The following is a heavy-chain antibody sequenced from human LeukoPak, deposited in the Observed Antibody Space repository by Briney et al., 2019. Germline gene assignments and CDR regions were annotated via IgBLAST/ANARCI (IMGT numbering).Heavy chain of an antibody. CDR1: GGSISGYY. CDR2: IYYSGST. J-gene: IGHJ4*02. D-gene: IGHD6-13*01. V-gene: IGHV4-59*08. Sequence: SETLSLTCTVSGGSISGYYWSWIRQPPGKGLEWIGYIYYSGSTNYNPSLKSRVTISVDTSKNQFSLKLSSVTAADTAVYYCARQSPPGYSSSWYGAWYFDYWGQGTLVTVSS. CDR3: ARQSPPGYSSSWYGAWYFDY.